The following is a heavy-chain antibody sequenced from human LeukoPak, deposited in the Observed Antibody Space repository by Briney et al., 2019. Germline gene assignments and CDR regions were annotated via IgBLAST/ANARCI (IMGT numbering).Heavy chain of an antibody. D-gene: IGHD6-19*01. CDR3: NIGSGWPPDDY. CDR2: IIPIFGTA. J-gene: IGHJ4*02. Sequence: ASVKVSCKASGGTFSSYAISWVRQAPGQGLEWMGGIIPIFGTANYAQKFQGRVTITTDESTSTAYMELSSLRSEDTAVYYCNIGSGWPPDDYWGQGTLVTVSS. V-gene: IGHV1-69*05. CDR1: GGTFSSYA.